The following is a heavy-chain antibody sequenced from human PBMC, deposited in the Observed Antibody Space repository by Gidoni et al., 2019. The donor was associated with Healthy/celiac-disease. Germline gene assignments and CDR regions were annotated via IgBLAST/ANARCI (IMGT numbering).Heavy chain of an antibody. D-gene: IGHD3-10*01. CDR2: IYYSGST. Sequence: QLHLQQSGPVLVKPSQTLTLTCTISGGSSSSGGYYLSCIRQPPWKGLEWIGYIYYSGSTYYNPSLKSRVTLSVGTSKHQFSLMLSSVTAADTAVYYCARLYYYGSGSYYNYFDYWGQGTLVTVSS. CDR1: GGSSSSGGYY. J-gene: IGHJ4*02. V-gene: IGHV4-30-4*01. CDR3: ARLYYYGSGSYYNYFDY.